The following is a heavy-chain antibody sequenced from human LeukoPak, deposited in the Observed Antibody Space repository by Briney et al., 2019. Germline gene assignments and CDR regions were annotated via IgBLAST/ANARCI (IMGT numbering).Heavy chain of an antibody. CDR1: GFTFSSYA. J-gene: IGHJ3*02. Sequence: GGSLRLSCAASGFTFSSYAMSWVRQAPGKGLGWVPAISGSGGSAYYADSVKGRFTISRDNSKNTLYLQMNSLRAEDTAVYYCAKELVVIADAFDIWGQGTMVTVSS. CDR2: ISGSGGSA. CDR3: AKELVVIADAFDI. V-gene: IGHV3-23*01. D-gene: IGHD3-22*01.